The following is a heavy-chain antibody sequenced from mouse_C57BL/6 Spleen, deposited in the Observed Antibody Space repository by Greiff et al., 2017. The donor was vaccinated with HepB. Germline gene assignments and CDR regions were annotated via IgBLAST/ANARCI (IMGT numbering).Heavy chain of an antibody. CDR1: GYTFTSYW. CDR3: EREAKIYDGYYFDC. CDR2: IHPNSGST. V-gene: IGHV1-64*01. Sequence: VQLQQPGAELVKPGASVKLSCKASGYTFTSYWMHWVKQRPGQGLEWIGMIHPNSGSTNYNEKFKSKATLTVDKSSSTAYMQLSSLTSEDSAVYYSEREAKIYDGYYFDCWGQGTTLTVSS. J-gene: IGHJ2*01. D-gene: IGHD2-3*01.